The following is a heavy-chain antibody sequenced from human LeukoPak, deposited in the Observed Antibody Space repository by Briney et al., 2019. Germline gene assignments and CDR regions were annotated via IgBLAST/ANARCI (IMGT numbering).Heavy chain of an antibody. CDR3: AREKVGATIDY. V-gene: IGHV4-39*07. J-gene: IGHJ4*02. D-gene: IGHD1-26*01. CDR2: INHSGST. Sequence: SETLSLTYTVSGDSISSGFYFWGWIRQPPGKGLEWIGEINHSGSTNYNPSLKSRVTISVDTSKNQFSLKLSSVTAADTAVYYCAREKVGATIDYWGQGTLVTVSS. CDR1: GDSISSGFYF.